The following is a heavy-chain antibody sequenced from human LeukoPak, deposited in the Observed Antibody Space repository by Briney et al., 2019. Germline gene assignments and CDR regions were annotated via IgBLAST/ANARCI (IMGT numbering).Heavy chain of an antibody. CDR3: LGPKSCSSDNCYRFSNGNDAFNI. V-gene: IGHV4-4*09. D-gene: IGHD2-2*01. CDR1: VDSISNYD. Sequence: SETLSLTCPVSVDSISNYDGSWIRQPPGRGREWSGYIYTSGSTNYNLCFKSHGTIPVDTSKNQFSLKLYSVTPANTAVYYFLGPKSCSSDNCYRFSNGNDAFNIWGQGTKVTVSS. J-gene: IGHJ3*02. CDR2: IYTSGST.